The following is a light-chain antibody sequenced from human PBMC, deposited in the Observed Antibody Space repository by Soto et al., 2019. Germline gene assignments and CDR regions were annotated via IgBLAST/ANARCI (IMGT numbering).Light chain of an antibody. CDR2: SNN. Sequence: QSVLTQPPSASGTPGQRVTISCSGSSSNIGSNYVYWYQQLPGTAPKLLIYSNNQRPSGVPDRFSGSKSGTSASLAISGLRSEDEADYYCAAWDVSLSANWVFGGGTKLTVL. CDR1: SSNIGSNY. CDR3: AAWDVSLSANWV. J-gene: IGLJ3*02. V-gene: IGLV1-47*02.